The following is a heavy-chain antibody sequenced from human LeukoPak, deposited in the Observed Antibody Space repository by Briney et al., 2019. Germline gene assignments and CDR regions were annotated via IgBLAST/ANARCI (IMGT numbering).Heavy chain of an antibody. CDR2: ISYDGRTA. V-gene: IGHV3-30*18. CDR1: GYTFSGYA. CDR3: AKRSDVVTSIPDS. Sequence: PGGSLRLSCVASGYTFSGYAIHWVRQAPGKGLEWVAVISYDGRTAYYADSVKGRFTISRDNSKSTAYLQMNSLRGEDTAVYYCAKRSDVVTSIPDSWGQGTLVTVSS. D-gene: IGHD2-21*02. J-gene: IGHJ5*01.